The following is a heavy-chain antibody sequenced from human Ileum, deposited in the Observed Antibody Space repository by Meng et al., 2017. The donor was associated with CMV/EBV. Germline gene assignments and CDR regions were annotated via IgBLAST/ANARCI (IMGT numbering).Heavy chain of an antibody. D-gene: IGHD2-8*01. Sequence: GESLKISCAASGFTFSNAWMIWVRQAPGKGLEWVGRIKGKTDGGTTDYAAPVKGRFTISRDDSKNTLDLQMNSLKTEDTAVYYCTTVGVYWGQGTLVTVSS. J-gene: IGHJ4*02. CDR3: TTVGVY. V-gene: IGHV3-15*01. CDR2: IKGKTDGGTT. CDR1: GFTFSNAW.